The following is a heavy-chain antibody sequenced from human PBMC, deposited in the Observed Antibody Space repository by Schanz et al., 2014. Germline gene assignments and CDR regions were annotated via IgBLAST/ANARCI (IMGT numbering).Heavy chain of an antibody. V-gene: IGHV3-30*04. CDR1: GFTFSSYA. J-gene: IGHJ4*02. CDR3: AREKRRTEVVLDH. Sequence: VQLLESGGGLVQPGGSLRLSCAVSGFTFSSYAMSWVRQAPGKGLEWVAVISYDGINKYYADSVKGRFTISRDNAKNSLYLQMNSLRAEDTAVYYCAREKRRTEVVLDHWGQGTLVTVS. CDR2: ISYDGINK.